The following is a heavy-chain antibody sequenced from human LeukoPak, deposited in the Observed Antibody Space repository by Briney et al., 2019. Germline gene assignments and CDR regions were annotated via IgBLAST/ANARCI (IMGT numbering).Heavy chain of an antibody. CDR2: IYPGDSDT. V-gene: IGHV5-51*01. J-gene: IGHJ4*02. CDR3: ARQVRYSGYDFDY. Sequence: GDSLKISCMGSGYSFTSYWMGCVRQIPGKSLEWMGIIYPGDSDTRYSPSFQGQVTISADKSISTAYLQWSSLKASDTAMYYCARQVRYSGYDFDYWGQGTLVTVSS. CDR1: GYSFTSYW. D-gene: IGHD5-12*01.